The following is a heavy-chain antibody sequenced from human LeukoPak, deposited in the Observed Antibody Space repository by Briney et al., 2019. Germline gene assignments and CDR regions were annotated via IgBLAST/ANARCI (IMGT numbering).Heavy chain of an antibody. J-gene: IGHJ4*02. Sequence: GASVKVSCKTFGYIFTNYGISWVQQAPGQGLEWMGWISVYNGETNYAQKLQGRVTMTRDTSTGTAHMELRSLRSDDTAVYYCARDRGGDTRSLSYFDNWGQGTLVTVSS. D-gene: IGHD2-21*02. CDR1: GYIFTNYG. CDR2: ISVYNGET. CDR3: ARDRGGDTRSLSYFDN. V-gene: IGHV1-18*01.